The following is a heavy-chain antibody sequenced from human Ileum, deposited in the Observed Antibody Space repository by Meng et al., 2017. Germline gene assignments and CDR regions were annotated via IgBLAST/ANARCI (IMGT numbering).Heavy chain of an antibody. V-gene: IGHV3-7*01. CDR3: ARDPGYGSFDI. D-gene: IGHD5-18*01. Sequence: GESLKISCVASGFTFSSYWMTWVRQSPGKGLELVANINQDESTKSYVDSVKGRFTISRDNAKNSFYLKMTTLRAEDTALYYCARDPGYGSFDIWGQGTMVTVSS. CDR2: INQDESTK. CDR1: GFTFSSYW. J-gene: IGHJ3*02.